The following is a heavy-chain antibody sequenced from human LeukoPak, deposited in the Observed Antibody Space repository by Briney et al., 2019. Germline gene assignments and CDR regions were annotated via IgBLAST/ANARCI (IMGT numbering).Heavy chain of an antibody. J-gene: IGHJ3*02. D-gene: IGHD2-2*01. V-gene: IGHV4-4*09. CDR2: IRTSGST. CDR1: GGSISDYY. Sequence: PSETLSLTCTVSGGSISDYYWSWIRQPPGAGLEWIGYIRTSGSTNYSPSLASRVTMSVDTSKNQISLKLRSVTAADTAVYYCAGPHSSTDFYAFDIWGQGTMVTVSS. CDR3: AGPHSSTDFYAFDI.